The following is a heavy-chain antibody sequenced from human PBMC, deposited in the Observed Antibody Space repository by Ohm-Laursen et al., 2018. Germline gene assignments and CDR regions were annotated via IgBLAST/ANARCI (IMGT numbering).Heavy chain of an antibody. J-gene: IGHJ6*02. CDR1: AFTFTGYY. D-gene: IGHD3-10*01. CDR2: INPNSGGT. V-gene: IGHV1-2*02. Sequence: ASVKVSCKASAFTFTGYYMHWVRQAPGQGLEWMGWINPNSGGTNYAQKFQGRVTMTRDTSISTAYMELSSLRSDDTAVYYCARADGSGSSYGMDVWGQGTTVTVSS. CDR3: ARADGSGSSYGMDV.